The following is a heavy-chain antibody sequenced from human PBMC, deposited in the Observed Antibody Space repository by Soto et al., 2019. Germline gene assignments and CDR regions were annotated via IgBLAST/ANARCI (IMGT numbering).Heavy chain of an antibody. J-gene: IGHJ4*02. CDR2: INAGNGNT. V-gene: IGHV1-3*01. D-gene: IGHD2-21*02. CDR1: GYTFTSYA. Sequence: QVQLVQSGAEVKKPGASVKVSCKASGYTFTSYAMHWVRQAPGQRLEWMGWINAGNGNTKYSQKFQGRVTITRDTSASTDYMELSRLRSEDTDVYYCARSIVVVTAADYWGKGTLVTVSS. CDR3: ARSIVVVTAADY.